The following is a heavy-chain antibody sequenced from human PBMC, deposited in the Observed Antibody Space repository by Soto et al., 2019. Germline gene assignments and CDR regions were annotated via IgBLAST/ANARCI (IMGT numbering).Heavy chain of an antibody. CDR2: IYPGDSDT. V-gene: IGHV5-51*01. D-gene: IGHD5-12*01. CDR1: GYSFTSYW. Sequence: GESLKISCKGPGYSFTSYWIGWVRQMPGKGLEWMGIIYPGDSDTRYSPSFQGQVTISADKSISTAYLQWSSLKASDTAMYYCARVTAPSEMATTQFDYWGQGTLVTVSS. J-gene: IGHJ4*02. CDR3: ARVTAPSEMATTQFDY.